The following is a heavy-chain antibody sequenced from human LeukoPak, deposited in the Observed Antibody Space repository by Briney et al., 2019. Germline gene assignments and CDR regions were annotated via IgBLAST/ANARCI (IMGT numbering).Heavy chain of an antibody. CDR3: AKGSPPGIAAAGSTLWDY. J-gene: IGHJ4*02. Sequence: GGSLRLSCAASGFTFDDYAMHWVRQAPGKGLEWVSLISGDGGSTYYADSVKGRFTISRDNSKNSLYLQMNSLRTEDTALYYCAKGSPPGIAAAGSTLWDYWGQGTPVTVSS. CDR2: ISGDGGST. D-gene: IGHD6-13*01. CDR1: GFTFDDYA. V-gene: IGHV3-43*02.